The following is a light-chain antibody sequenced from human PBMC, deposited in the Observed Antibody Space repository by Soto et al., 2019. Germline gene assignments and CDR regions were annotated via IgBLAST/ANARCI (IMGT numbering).Light chain of an antibody. V-gene: IGKV1D-13*01. J-gene: IGKJ1*01. CDR3: QQFKDYVWT. Sequence: IQMTQSPSSLSASVGDRVTITCRASQGISSYLAWYQQKSGKAPKLMIYDASSLQRGVPSRFSGSGSGTEFTLTISSLQPDDFATYYCQQFKDYVWTFGQGTKVDIK. CDR1: QGISSY. CDR2: DAS.